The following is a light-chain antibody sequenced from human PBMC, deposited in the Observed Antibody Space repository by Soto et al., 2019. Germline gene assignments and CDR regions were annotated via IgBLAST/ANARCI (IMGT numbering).Light chain of an antibody. J-gene: IGLJ1*01. Sequence: QPALTQPPSASGTPGQRVTISCSGSSSNIGSNYVYWYQQLPGTAPKLLIYSNNQRPSGVPDRFSGSKSGTSASLAISGLRSEDEADYYCAAWDDSLSGFYVFGTGTKVTVL. CDR1: SSNIGSNY. CDR3: AAWDDSLSGFYV. V-gene: IGLV1-47*02. CDR2: SNN.